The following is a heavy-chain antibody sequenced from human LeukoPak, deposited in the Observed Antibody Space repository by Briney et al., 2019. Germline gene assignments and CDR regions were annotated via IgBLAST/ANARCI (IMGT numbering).Heavy chain of an antibody. CDR3: ARLWFGELSQKRYFDL. J-gene: IGHJ2*01. Sequence: ASVKVSCTASGYTFTSYGISWVRQAPGQGLEWMGWISGYNGNTDYAQKLVGRVTMTTDTSTSTAYMELRSLRSDDTAVYYCARLWFGELSQKRYFDLWGRGTLVTVSS. CDR1: GYTFTSYG. D-gene: IGHD3-10*01. V-gene: IGHV1-18*01. CDR2: ISGYNGNT.